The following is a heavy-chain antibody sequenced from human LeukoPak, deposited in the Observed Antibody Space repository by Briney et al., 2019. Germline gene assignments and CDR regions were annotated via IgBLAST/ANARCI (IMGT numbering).Heavy chain of an antibody. CDR1: GFTFSSYA. V-gene: IGHV3-7*01. Sequence: GGSLRLSCAASGFTFSSYAMSWVRQAPGKGLEWVANIKQDGSEKYYVDSVKGRFTISRDNAKNSLYLQMNSLRAEDTAVYYCAREPRSRYYYGSGASWFDPWGQGTLVTVSS. D-gene: IGHD3-10*01. CDR2: IKQDGSEK. CDR3: AREPRSRYYYGSGASWFDP. J-gene: IGHJ5*02.